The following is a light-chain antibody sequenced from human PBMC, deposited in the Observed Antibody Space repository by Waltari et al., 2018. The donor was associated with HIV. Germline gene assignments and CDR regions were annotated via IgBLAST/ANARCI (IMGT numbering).Light chain of an antibody. CDR3: AAWDDSLNTYV. V-gene: IGLV1-44*01. Sequence: QSVLTQPPSSSGTPGQRVPIPRSGSSSNVGRTTVTWSQQLPGAAPKLLILNTHERPSVVPDRFSGSKSVTSASLAISGLQSEDEADYYCAAWDDSLNTYVFGSGTTVTVL. CDR1: SSNVGRTT. J-gene: IGLJ1*01. CDR2: NTH.